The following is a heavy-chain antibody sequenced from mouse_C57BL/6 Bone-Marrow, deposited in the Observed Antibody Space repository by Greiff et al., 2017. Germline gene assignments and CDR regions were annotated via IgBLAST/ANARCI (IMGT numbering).Heavy chain of an antibody. CDR1: GYTFTSYW. V-gene: IGHV1-55*01. Sequence: VQLQQPGAELVKPGASVKMSCKASGYTFTSYWITWVKQRPGQGLEWIGDIYPGSGSTNYNEKFKGKATLTADKSSSTAYMELRSLTSEDSAVYFCAITTVVAFSKYFDYWGQGTTLTVSS. D-gene: IGHD1-1*01. CDR2: IYPGSGST. CDR3: AITTVVAFSKYFDY. J-gene: IGHJ2*01.